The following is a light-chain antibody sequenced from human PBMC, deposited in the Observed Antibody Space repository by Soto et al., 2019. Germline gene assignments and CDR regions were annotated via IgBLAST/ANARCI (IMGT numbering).Light chain of an antibody. CDR1: QSISNY. CDR2: DAS. CDR3: QQSYSTPPGT. V-gene: IGKV1-39*01. Sequence: DIQMTQSPSSLSASVGDRVTITCRASQSISNYLNWYQQKPGKAPNLLIYDASSLQSGVPSRFSGSGSGTDFTLTISSLQPKDFATYYCQQSYSTPPGTFGQGNKLEIK. J-gene: IGKJ2*01.